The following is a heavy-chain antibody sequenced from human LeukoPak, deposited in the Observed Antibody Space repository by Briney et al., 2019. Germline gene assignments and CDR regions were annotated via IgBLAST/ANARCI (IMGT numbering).Heavy chain of an antibody. Sequence: GGSLRLSCAASGFTFSSYWMSWVRQAPGKGLEWVSVISYSGGSTYYADSVKGRFTISRDNSKNTLYLQMNSLRAEDTAVYFCAKIRDCSSTSCYRTYGMDVWGQGTTVTVSS. CDR3: AKIRDCSSTSCYRTYGMDV. CDR1: GFTFSSYW. CDR2: ISYSGGST. D-gene: IGHD2-2*01. J-gene: IGHJ6*02. V-gene: IGHV3-23*01.